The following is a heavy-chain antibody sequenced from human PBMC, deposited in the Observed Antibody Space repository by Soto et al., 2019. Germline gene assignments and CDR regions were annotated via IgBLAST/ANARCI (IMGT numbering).Heavy chain of an antibody. D-gene: IGHD6-13*01. V-gene: IGHV3-66*01. CDR2: IYSGVST. Sequence: EVQLVESGGGLVQPGGSLRLSCAASGFTVSSNYMSWVRQAPGKGLEWVSVIYSGVSTYYADSVKGRFTISRDNSKNTLYLQMNSLRAEDTAVYYCASGGTGYSSSCYADLSYYYYYMDVWGKGTTVTVPS. J-gene: IGHJ6*03. CDR1: GFTVSSNY. CDR3: ASGGTGYSSSCYADLSYYYYYMDV.